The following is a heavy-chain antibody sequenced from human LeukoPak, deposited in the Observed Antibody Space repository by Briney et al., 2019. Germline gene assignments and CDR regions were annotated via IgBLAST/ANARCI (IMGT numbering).Heavy chain of an antibody. D-gene: IGHD1-1*01. CDR2: INRNGGNT. V-gene: IGHV3-20*04. CDR1: GFTFDDYG. CDR3: ARDHGAIALTNYLDY. Sequence: GGSLRLSCAASGFTFDDYGMSWVRQAPGKGLEWVSNINRNGGNTAYADSVKGRFTISRDNAKNSLYLQMNSLRAEDTALYYCARDHGAIALTNYLDYWGQGTPVTVSS. J-gene: IGHJ4*02.